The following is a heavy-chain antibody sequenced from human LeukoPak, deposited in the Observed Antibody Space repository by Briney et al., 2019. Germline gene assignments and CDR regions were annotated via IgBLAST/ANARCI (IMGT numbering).Heavy chain of an antibody. Sequence: SVKVSCKACGGTFSSYAISWVRQAPGQGLEWMGGIIPIFGTANYAQKFQGRVTITTDESTSTAYMELSSLRSEDTAVYCCAIGESSSTLDYWGQGTLVTVSS. CDR1: GGTFSSYA. D-gene: IGHD3-10*01. CDR3: AIGESSSTLDY. CDR2: IIPIFGTA. V-gene: IGHV1-69*05. J-gene: IGHJ4*02.